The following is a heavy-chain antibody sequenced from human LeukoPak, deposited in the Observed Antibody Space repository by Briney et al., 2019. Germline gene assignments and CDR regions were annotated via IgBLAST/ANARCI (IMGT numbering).Heavy chain of an antibody. CDR1: GFTLSNHW. CDR2: ITQGGSDK. J-gene: IGHJ4*02. D-gene: IGHD1-26*01. V-gene: IGHV3-7*01. CDR3: ARGPFEL. Sequence: SGGSLRLSCEASGFTLSNHWMTWVRKAPGKGLDWVATITQGGSDKFNVDSVKGRFTISGDNAKNSLYLQMNSLRAEDTAVYYCARGPFELWGQGTLVTVSS.